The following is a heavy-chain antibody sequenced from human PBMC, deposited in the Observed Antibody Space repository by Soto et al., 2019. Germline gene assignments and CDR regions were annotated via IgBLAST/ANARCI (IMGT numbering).Heavy chain of an antibody. D-gene: IGHD1-26*01. V-gene: IGHV3-33*01. CDR1: GFIFRSYD. CDR2: IWYDGSNK. CDR3: ASSGG. J-gene: IGHJ1*01. Sequence: XGSLRLSCAASGFIFRSYDMHWVRQAPGKGLEWVAVIWYDGSNKNYADPVKGRFTISRDNAKDTLFLQMNSLRAEDTAVYYCASSGGWGQGTLVTVSS.